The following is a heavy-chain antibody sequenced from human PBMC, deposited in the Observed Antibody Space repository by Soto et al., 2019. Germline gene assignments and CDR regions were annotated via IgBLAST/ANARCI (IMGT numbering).Heavy chain of an antibody. V-gene: IGHV4-30-4*01. CDR2: IYYSGST. D-gene: IGHD5-18*01. Sequence: PSETLSLTCTVSGGSISSGDYYWSWIRQPPGKGLEWIGYIYYSGSTYYNPSLESRVTISVDTSKNQFSLKLSSVTAADTAVYYCARVREYSYGYYYFDYWGQGTLVTVSS. CDR3: ARVREYSYGYYYFDY. J-gene: IGHJ4*02. CDR1: GGSISSGDYY.